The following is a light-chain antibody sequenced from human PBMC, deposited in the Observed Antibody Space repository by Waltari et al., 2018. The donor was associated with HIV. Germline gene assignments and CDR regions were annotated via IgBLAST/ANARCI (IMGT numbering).Light chain of an antibody. Sequence: QSALTQPASVSGSIGQSITISCTGTSSDVGSYNLVSWYQHHPGKAPKLIIYEGYKRPSGVSNRFSGSKSGNTASRTVSGLQAEDEADYYCCSYAGSSIPFGGGTKLTVL. CDR2: EGY. J-gene: IGLJ2*01. CDR1: SSDVGSYNL. CDR3: CSYAGSSIP. V-gene: IGLV2-23*01.